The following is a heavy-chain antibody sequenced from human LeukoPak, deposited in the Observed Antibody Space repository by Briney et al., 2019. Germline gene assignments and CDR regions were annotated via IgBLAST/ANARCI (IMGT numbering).Heavy chain of an antibody. V-gene: IGHV1-18*01. CDR3: ARQRVAYSGSFDDPFDI. CDR1: GYSFANYG. Sequence: ASVKVSCQSSGYSFANYGINWVRQVPGQGLEWMGWISTNKGNTDFAEKFQGRVTLTTDTSTTTTYMEVRDLTSDDTAVYYCARQRVAYSGSFDDPFDIWGQGTVIIVSS. CDR2: ISTNKGNT. D-gene: IGHD1-26*01. J-gene: IGHJ3*02.